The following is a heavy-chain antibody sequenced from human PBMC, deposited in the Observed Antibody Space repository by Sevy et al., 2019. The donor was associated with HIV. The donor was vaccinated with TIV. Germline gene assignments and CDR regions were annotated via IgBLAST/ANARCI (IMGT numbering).Heavy chain of an antibody. CDR3: ATLDFWSDYPLYGMDV. CDR1: GYTLSKLS. V-gene: IGHV1-24*01. CDR2: FDPEDGKT. J-gene: IGHJ6*02. Sequence: ASVKVSCMVSGYTLSKLSMHWVRQAPGKGPEWMGGFDPEDGKTIYAQKFQGRVTMTEHTSTDTAYMELSSLRSEDTAVYYCATLDFWSDYPLYGMDVWGQGTTVTVSS. D-gene: IGHD3-3*01.